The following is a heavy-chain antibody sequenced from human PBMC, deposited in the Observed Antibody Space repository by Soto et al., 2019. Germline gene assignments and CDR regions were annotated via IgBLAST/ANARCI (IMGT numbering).Heavy chain of an antibody. J-gene: IGHJ4*02. V-gene: IGHV1-69*13. CDR1: GGTFSSYA. Sequence: SVKVSCKASGGTFSSYAISWVRQAPGQGLEWMGGIIPIFGTANYAQKFQGRVTITADESTSTAYMELSSLRSEDTAVYYCARVPRGYCSGGSCYSEQYYFDYWGQGTLVTVSS. CDR3: ARVPRGYCSGGSCYSEQYYFDY. CDR2: IIPIFGTA. D-gene: IGHD2-15*01.